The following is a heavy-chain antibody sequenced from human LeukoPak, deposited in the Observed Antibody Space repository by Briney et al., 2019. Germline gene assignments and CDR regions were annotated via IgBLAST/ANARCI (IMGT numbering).Heavy chain of an antibody. CDR2: IYYSGST. Sequence: SETPSLTCTVSGGSISSSSYYWGWIRQPPGKGLEWIGSIYYSGSTYYNPSLKSRVTISVDTSKNQFSLKLSSVTAADTAVYYCARDTRGYSYYFDYWGQGTLVTVSS. CDR1: GGSISSSSYY. CDR3: ARDTRGYSYYFDY. V-gene: IGHV4-39*07. D-gene: IGHD5-18*01. J-gene: IGHJ4*02.